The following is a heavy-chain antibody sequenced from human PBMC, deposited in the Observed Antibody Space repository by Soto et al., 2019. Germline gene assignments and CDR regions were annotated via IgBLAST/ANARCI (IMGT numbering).Heavy chain of an antibody. CDR2: IYYSGST. CDR3: ARDRGPVTSHYYYYGMDV. Sequence: TSETVSLTCTVSGGSISSGGYYWSWIRQHPVKGLEWIGYIYYSGSTYYNPSLKSRVTISVDTSKNQFSLKLSSVTAADTAVYYCARDRGPVTSHYYYYGMDVWGQGTTVTVSS. J-gene: IGHJ6*02. V-gene: IGHV4-31*03. D-gene: IGHD4-17*01. CDR1: GGSISSGGYY.